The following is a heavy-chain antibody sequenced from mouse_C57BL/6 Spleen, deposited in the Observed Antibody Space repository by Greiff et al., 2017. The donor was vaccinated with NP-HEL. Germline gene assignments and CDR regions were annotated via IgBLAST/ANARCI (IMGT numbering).Heavy chain of an antibody. Sequence: QVQLQQPGAELVMPGASVKLSCKASGYTFTSYWMHWVKQRPGQGLEWIGEIDPSDSYTNYNQKFKGKSTLTVDKSSSTAYMHLGSLTSKDSAVYYCARVDYGSYVAMDYWGQGTSVTVSS. CDR1: GYTFTSYW. CDR2: IDPSDSYT. D-gene: IGHD2-1*01. J-gene: IGHJ4*01. V-gene: IGHV1-69*01. CDR3: ARVDYGSYVAMDY.